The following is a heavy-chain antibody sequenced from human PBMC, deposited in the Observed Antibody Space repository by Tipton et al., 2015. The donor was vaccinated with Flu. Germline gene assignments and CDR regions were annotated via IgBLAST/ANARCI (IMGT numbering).Heavy chain of an antibody. J-gene: IGHJ6*02. CDR1: GYTFTGYY. CDR3: ARVRVRPDPYYYGMDV. CDR2: INPNRGGT. V-gene: IGHV1-2*02. D-gene: IGHD4/OR15-4a*01. Sequence: QSGAEVKKPGASVKVSCKASGYTFTGYYMHWVRQAPGQGLEWMGWINPNRGGTNYAQKFQGRVTMTRDTSISTAYMELSRLRSDDTAVYYCARVRVRPDPYYYGMDVWGQGTTVTVSS.